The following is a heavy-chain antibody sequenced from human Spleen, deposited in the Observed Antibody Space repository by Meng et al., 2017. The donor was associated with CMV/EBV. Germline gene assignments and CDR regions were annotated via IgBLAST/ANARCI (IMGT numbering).Heavy chain of an antibody. V-gene: IGHV4-34*01. CDR2: INHSGST. Sequence: YGGSFSGYDWSWSRQPPGKGLEWIGEINHSGSTNYNPSLKSRVTISVDTSKNQFSLKLSSVTAADTAVYYCATTYYDFWSGYYTGSNWGQGTLVTVSS. CDR1: GGSFSGYD. D-gene: IGHD3-3*01. CDR3: ATTYYDFWSGYYTGSN. J-gene: IGHJ4*02.